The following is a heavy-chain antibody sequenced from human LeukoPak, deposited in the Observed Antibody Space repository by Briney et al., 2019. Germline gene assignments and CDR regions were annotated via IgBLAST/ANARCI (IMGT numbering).Heavy chain of an antibody. CDR3: SRAYIVVVPAAITGWFDP. Sequence: ASVNVSCKASGYTFTRYGFSWVRQAPGQGLEWMGWISAYNGNTNYAQKLQGRVTMTTETSTSKDYMELRSLRFDDTAVYYCSRAYIVVVPAAITGWFDPWGQGTLVTVSS. V-gene: IGHV1-18*01. D-gene: IGHD2-2*02. CDR1: GYTFTRYG. J-gene: IGHJ5*02. CDR2: ISAYNGNT.